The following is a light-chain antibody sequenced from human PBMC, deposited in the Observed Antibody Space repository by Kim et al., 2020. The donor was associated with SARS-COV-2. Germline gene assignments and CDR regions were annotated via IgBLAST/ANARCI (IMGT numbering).Light chain of an antibody. J-gene: IGLJ2*01. V-gene: IGLV2-14*03. CDR1: SRDVGGYNY. Sequence: QSALTQPASVSGSPGQSITISCTGTSRDVGGYNYVSWYQQHPGKAPKLMICDVTKRPSGISNRFSGSKSGNAASLTISGLQAEDEADYYCSSFTSSTTLIFGGGTKVTVL. CDR2: DVT. CDR3: SSFTSSTTLI.